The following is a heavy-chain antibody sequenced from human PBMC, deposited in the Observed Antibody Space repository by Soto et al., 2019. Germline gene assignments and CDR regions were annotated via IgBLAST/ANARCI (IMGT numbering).Heavy chain of an antibody. CDR3: ARESNPLWEVIVLMVYAGPMDV. D-gene: IGHD2-8*01. J-gene: IGHJ6*03. CDR1: GFTFSSYA. V-gene: IGHV3-64*01. CDR2: ISSNGGST. Sequence: GGSLRLSCAASGFTFSSYAMHWVRQAPGKGLEYVSAISSNGGSTYYANSVKGRFTISRDNSKNTLYLQMGSLRAEDMAVYYCARESNPLWEVIVLMVYAGPMDVWGKGTTVTVSS.